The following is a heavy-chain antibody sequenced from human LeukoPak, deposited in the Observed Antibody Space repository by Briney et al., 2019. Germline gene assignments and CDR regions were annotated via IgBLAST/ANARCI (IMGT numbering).Heavy chain of an antibody. CDR3: AKYYYDSSGYYFGAFDI. CDR1: GFTFSNYA. D-gene: IGHD3-22*01. V-gene: IGHV3-23*01. J-gene: IGHJ3*02. CDR2: ISGSGGST. Sequence: PGGSLRLSCAASGFTFSNYAMSWVRQAPGKGLEWVSAISGSGGSTYYADSVKGRFTISRDNSKNTLYLQMNSLRAEDTAVYYCAKYYYDSSGYYFGAFDIWGQGTMVTVSS.